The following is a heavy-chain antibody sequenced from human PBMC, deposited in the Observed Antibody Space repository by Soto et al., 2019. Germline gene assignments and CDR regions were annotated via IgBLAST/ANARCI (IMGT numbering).Heavy chain of an antibody. CDR1: GGTFSSYA. CDR2: IIPIFGTA. Sequence: QVQLVQSGAEVKKPGSSVKVSCKASGGTFSSYAISWVRQAPGQGLEWMGGIIPIFGTANYAQKFQGRVTITAAESTSPAYMELSSLNSEDTAVYSSASTTHRSSYYLYDWFHPWGEGTLVTVCS. CDR3: ASTTHRSSYYLYDWFHP. V-gene: IGHV1-69*12. J-gene: IGHJ5*02. D-gene: IGHD6-6*01.